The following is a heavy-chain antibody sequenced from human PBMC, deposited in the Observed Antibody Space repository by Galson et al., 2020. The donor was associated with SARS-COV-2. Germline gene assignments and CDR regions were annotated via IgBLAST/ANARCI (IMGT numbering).Heavy chain of an antibody. CDR1: GFTFSSYG. CDR2: IWYDGSNK. D-gene: IGHD3-22*01. V-gene: IGHV3-33*01. Sequence: QLGESLKISCAASGFTFSSYGMHWVRQAPGKGLEWVAVIWYDGSNKYYADSVKGRFTISRDNSKNTLYLQMNSLRAEDTAVYYCARDSYYYDSSGYYYSPYYYYGMDVWGQGTTVTVSS. CDR3: ARDSYYYDSSGYYYSPYYYYGMDV. J-gene: IGHJ6*02.